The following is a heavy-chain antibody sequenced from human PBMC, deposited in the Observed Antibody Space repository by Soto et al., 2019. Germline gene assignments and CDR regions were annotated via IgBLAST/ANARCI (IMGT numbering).Heavy chain of an antibody. J-gene: IGHJ5*02. D-gene: IGHD3-3*01. CDR1: GFTFTSSA. CDR3: AAAATYYDFWSGYSANGYWFDP. Sequence: SVKVSCKASGFTFTSSAMQWVRQARGQRLEWIGWIVVGSGNTNYAQKFQERVTITRDMSTSTAYMELSSLRSEDTAVYYCAAAATYYDFWSGYSANGYWFDPWGQGTLVTVSS. CDR2: IVVGSGNT. V-gene: IGHV1-58*02.